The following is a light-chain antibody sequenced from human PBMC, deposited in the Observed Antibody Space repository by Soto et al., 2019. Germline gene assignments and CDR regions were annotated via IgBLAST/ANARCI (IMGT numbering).Light chain of an antibody. J-gene: IGKJ1*01. Sequence: EVVMTQSPATLSVSPGERATLSCRASQSVNANLAWYQQKPGQAPRLLIHGASNRATGIPARFGGSGFGTEFILTISSLQSEDFAVYYCQQYNTWLRTFCQGTKVEI. CDR2: GAS. CDR3: QQYNTWLRT. V-gene: IGKV3-15*01. CDR1: QSVNAN.